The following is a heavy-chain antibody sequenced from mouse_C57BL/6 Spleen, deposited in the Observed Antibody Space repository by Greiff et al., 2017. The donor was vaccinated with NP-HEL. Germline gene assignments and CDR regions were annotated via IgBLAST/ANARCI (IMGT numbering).Heavy chain of an antibody. J-gene: IGHJ2*01. CDR1: GYSFTSYY. D-gene: IGHD3-2*02. CDR2: IYPGSGNT. V-gene: IGHV1-66*01. CDR3: ARPSGYYYYFDY. Sequence: QVQLQQSGPELVKPGASVKISCKASGYSFTSYYIHWVKQRPGQGLEWIGWIYPGSGNTKYNEKFKGKATLTADTSSSTAYMQLSSLTSEDSAVYYCARPSGYYYYFDYWGQGTTLTVSS.